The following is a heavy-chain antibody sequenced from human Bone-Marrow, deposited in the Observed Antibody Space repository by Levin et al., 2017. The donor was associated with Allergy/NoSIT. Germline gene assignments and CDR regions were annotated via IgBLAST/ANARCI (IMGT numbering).Heavy chain of an antibody. CDR3: AKDGFWSSSSFSYYYGMDV. J-gene: IGHJ6*02. D-gene: IGHD6-6*01. V-gene: IGHV3-30*18. Sequence: GESLKISCAASGFTFSSYGMHWVRQAPGKGLEWVAVISYDGSNKYYADSVKGRFTISRDNSKNTLYLQMNSLRAEDTAVYYCAKDGFWSSSSFSYYYGMDVWGQGTTVTVSS. CDR2: ISYDGSNK. CDR1: GFTFSSYG.